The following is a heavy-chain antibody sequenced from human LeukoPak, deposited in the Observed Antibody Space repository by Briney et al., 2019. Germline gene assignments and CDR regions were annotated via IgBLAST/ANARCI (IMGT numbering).Heavy chain of an antibody. V-gene: IGHV3-13*01. CDR1: GFTLGGHD. CDR3: VREARGYHYTYFDY. D-gene: IGHD5-18*01. CDR2: VSAGHHA. J-gene: IGHJ4*02. Sequence: GGSLRLSCTASGFTLGGHDMHWVRQTTGGGLEWVAAVSAGHHAFYAGSVKGRFTVSREDAKNSLYLQMNSLRAGDTAVYYCVREARGYHYTYFDYWGQGSLVTVSS.